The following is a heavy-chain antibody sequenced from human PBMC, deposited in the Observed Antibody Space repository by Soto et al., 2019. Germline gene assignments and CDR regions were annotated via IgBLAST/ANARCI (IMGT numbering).Heavy chain of an antibody. D-gene: IGHD3-10*01. J-gene: IGHJ6*03. CDR1: GFTFSSYA. Sequence: GGSLRLSCAASGFTFSSYAMHWVRQAPGKGLEWVAIISFDGSNKFYTDSVKGRFTISRDNSKNTLYLEMSSLRAEDTAVYYCAKGSDTGGRYYHYYYMDVWGKGTTVTVSS. CDR2: ISFDGSNK. V-gene: IGHV3-30*18. CDR3: AKGSDTGGRYYHYYYMDV.